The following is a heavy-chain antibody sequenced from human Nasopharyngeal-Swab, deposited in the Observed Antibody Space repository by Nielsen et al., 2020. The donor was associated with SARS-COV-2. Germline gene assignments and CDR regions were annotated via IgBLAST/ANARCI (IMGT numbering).Heavy chain of an antibody. CDR1: GFSFDNYA. CDR3: ACRAAIG. CDR2: ISSSSSYI. J-gene: IGHJ4*02. Sequence: GESLKISCGASGFSFDNYAMTWVRQAPGKGLEWVSSISSSSSYIYYADSVKGRFTISRDNAKNSLYLQMNSLRAEDTAVYYCACRAAIGWGRGTLVTVSS. V-gene: IGHV3-21*03. D-gene: IGHD2-2*01.